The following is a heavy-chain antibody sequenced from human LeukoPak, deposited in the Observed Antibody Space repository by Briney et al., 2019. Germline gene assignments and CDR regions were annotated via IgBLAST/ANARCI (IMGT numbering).Heavy chain of an antibody. Sequence: GGSLRLSCAASGFTFSSYWMHWVRQAPGRGLGWVSRINSDGSIPTYADPVKGRFTICRDNATNTLYLQMNSLRVEDTAVYYCASQGTGIAAADYWGQGTLVTVSS. V-gene: IGHV3-74*01. CDR2: INSDGSIP. CDR3: ASQGTGIAAADY. CDR1: GFTFSSYW. D-gene: IGHD6-13*01. J-gene: IGHJ4*02.